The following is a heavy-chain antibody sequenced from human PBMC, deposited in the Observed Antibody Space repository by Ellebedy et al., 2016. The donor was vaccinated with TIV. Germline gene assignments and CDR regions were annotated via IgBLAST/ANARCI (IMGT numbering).Heavy chain of an antibody. CDR1: GGTFSSYA. J-gene: IGHJ6*02. Sequence: ASVKVSCKASGGTFSSYAISWVRQAPGQGLEWMGRIIPILGIANYAQKFQGRVTITADKSTSTAYMELSSLRSEDTAVYYCARGDALEYYNFRSGYSENGMDVWGQGTTVTVS. CDR3: ARGDALEYYNFRSGYSENGMDV. D-gene: IGHD3-3*01. V-gene: IGHV1-69*04. CDR2: IIPILGIA.